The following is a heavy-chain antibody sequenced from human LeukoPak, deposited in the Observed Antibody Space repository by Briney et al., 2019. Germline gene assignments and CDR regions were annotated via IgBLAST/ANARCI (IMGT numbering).Heavy chain of an antibody. Sequence: GGSLRLSCAASGFTFSRYSMNWVRQAPGKGLEWVSYISISSPIYYADSVKGRFAISRDNAKNSLYLQMNNLRAEDTAVYYCARDDGDYAHPVDYWGQGTLVTVSS. V-gene: IGHV3-48*04. D-gene: IGHD4-17*01. CDR2: ISISSPI. CDR1: GFTFSRYS. J-gene: IGHJ4*02. CDR3: ARDDGDYAHPVDY.